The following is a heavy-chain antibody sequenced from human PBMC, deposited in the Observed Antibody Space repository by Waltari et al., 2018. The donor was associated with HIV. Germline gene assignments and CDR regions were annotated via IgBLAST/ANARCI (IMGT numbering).Heavy chain of an antibody. D-gene: IGHD6-19*01. Sequence: QVQLQQSGPGLVKPSQTLSLTGVISGDRGSSNSTAGNWIRPSPTRGLEWLGRTNYRSKWYNDYAISVKSRISINPDTSNNQFSLQLNSVTPEDTAVYYCVRDRLYSSGWPNDQYFYYGMDVWGQGTTVTVSS. CDR3: VRDRLYSSGWPNDQYFYYGMDV. J-gene: IGHJ6*02. CDR2: TNYRSKWYN. CDR1: GDRGSSNSTA. V-gene: IGHV6-1*01.